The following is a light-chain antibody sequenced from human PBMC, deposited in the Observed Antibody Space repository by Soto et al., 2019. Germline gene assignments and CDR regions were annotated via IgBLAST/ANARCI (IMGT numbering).Light chain of an antibody. CDR2: DVT. Sequence: QSALTQPASVSGSPGQSITISCTGTSSDVGGYDYVSWYQQHPGKAPKLMIYDVTNRPSGVSNRFSGSKSGNTASLTISGLQAEDEASYYCSSYTSSTSYVFGTRTKVTVL. J-gene: IGLJ1*01. CDR3: SSYTSSTSYV. V-gene: IGLV2-14*01. CDR1: SSDVGGYDY.